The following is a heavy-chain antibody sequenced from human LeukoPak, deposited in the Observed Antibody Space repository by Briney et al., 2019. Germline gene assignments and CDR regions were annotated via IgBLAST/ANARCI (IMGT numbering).Heavy chain of an antibody. CDR3: ARDLSWTAMDY. Sequence: PGGSLRLSCAASGFTFSSYWMAWVRQAPGKGLEWVANIKQDGSEKYYVESVKGRLTISRDNAKISLYLQMNRLRAEDTAVYYCARDLSWTAMDYWGQGTLVTVSS. CDR1: GFTFSSYW. D-gene: IGHD5-18*01. J-gene: IGHJ4*02. CDR2: IKQDGSEK. V-gene: IGHV3-7*01.